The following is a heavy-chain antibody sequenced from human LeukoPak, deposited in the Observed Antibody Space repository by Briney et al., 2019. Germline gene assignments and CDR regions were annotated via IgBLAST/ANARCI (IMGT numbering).Heavy chain of an antibody. V-gene: IGHV4-59*01. J-gene: IGHJ5*02. CDR2: IYYSGST. CDR1: GGSISSYY. CDR3: ARGSMAVAAWFDP. Sequence: PSETLSLTCTVSGGSISSYYWSWIRQPPGKGLEWIGYIYYSGSTNYNPSLKSRVTISVDTSKNQFSLKLSSVTAADTAVYYCARGSMAVAAWFDPWGQGTLVTVSS. D-gene: IGHD6-19*01.